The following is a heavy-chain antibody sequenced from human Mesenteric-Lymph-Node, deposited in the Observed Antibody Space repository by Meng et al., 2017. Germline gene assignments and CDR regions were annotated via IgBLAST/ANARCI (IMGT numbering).Heavy chain of an antibody. J-gene: IGHJ4*02. CDR3: ARGSGWCDY. D-gene: IGHD6-19*01. Sequence: GESLKISCAASGFTISRFWMGWVRQAPGKGLEWVANIIQDGSEKFYVDSVKGRFTISRDNTRNSLSLQMNSLRAEDTAVYYCARGSGWCDYWGQGTLVTVSS. CDR2: IIQDGSEK. V-gene: IGHV3-7*01. CDR1: GFTISRFW.